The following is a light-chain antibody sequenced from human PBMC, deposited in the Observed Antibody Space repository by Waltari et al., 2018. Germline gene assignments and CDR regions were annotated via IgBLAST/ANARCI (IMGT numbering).Light chain of an antibody. CDR2: TND. J-gene: IGLJ2*01. CDR3: AVWDDSLNGPL. Sequence: QSVLTQPPSASGTPGQRVSISCSGSGSNIGSNTVNWYQQLPGTAPKLLIYTNDQRPSGVPARFSVSKSGTSASLAISGLQSEDEAEYHCAVWDDSLNGPLFAGGTKLTVL. CDR1: GSNIGSNT. V-gene: IGLV1-44*01.